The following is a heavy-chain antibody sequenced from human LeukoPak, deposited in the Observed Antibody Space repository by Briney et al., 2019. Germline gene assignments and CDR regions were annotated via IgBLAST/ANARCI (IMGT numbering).Heavy chain of an antibody. V-gene: IGHV3-9*01. CDR2: ISWNSGSI. J-gene: IGHJ4*02. CDR1: GFTFDDYA. D-gene: IGHD2-2*01. Sequence: PGGSLRLSCAASGFTFDDYAMHWVRQAPGKGLEWVSGISWNSGSIGYADSVKGRFTISRDNAKNSLYLQMNSLRAEDTALYYCAKAQYCSSTSCPLGVYFDYWGQGTLVTVSS. CDR3: AKAQYCSSTSCPLGVYFDY.